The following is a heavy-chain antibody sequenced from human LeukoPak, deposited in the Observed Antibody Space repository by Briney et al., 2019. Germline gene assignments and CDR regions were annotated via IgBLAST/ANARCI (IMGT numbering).Heavy chain of an antibody. J-gene: IGHJ5*02. D-gene: IGHD6-6*01. V-gene: IGHV1-2*02. CDR3: ARALSSSSGTHWFDP. CDR1: GYTFTGYY. CDR2: INPNSGGT. Sequence: ASVKVSCKASGYTFTGYYMHWVRQAPGQGLEWMGWINPNSGGTNYAQKFQGRVTMTRDTSISTAYMELSRLRSDDTAVYYCARALSSSSGTHWFDPWGQGTLVTVSS.